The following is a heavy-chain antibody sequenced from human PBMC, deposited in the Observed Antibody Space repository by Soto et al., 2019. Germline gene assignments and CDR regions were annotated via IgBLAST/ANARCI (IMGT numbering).Heavy chain of an antibody. Sequence: EVQLVESGGGLAQPGGSVRLSCAASGFTFSSYEMNWVRQAPGKTLEWVSYISSAGDSSYYADSVKSRFTISRENAKNSLYLKMNSLRVEDTAVYYCARVYWSTTTCHVQAFDSWGQGTLVTVSS. D-gene: IGHD2-2*01. CDR2: ISSAGDSS. J-gene: IGHJ4*02. V-gene: IGHV3-48*03. CDR3: ARVYWSTTTCHVQAFDS. CDR1: GFTFSSYE.